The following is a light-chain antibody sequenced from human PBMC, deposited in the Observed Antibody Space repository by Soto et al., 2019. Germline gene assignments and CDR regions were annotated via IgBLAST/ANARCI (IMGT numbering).Light chain of an antibody. CDR1: QSISTY. CDR3: QQRSSCPLT. J-gene: IGKJ4*01. CDR2: DAS. V-gene: IGKV3-11*01. Sequence: EIVLTQSPATLSLSPGERATLSCRASQSISTYLAWYQQKPGQAPRLFIYDASYRATGIPARFSGSGSGTDFTLTISSLEPGDCAVYYCQQRSSCPLTFGGGTKVEIK.